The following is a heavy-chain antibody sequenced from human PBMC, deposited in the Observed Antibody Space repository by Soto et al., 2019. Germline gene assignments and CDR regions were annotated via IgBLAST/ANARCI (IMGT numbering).Heavy chain of an antibody. CDR2: ISAYNGNT. Sequence: QVQLVQSGAEVKKPGASVKVSCKASGYTFTSYGISWVRQTPGQGLEWMGWISAYNGNTNYAQKLQGRVTMTTDTSTSTACMELRSLRSDDTAVYYCARVGGGIAARPGSFWFDPWGQGTLVTVSS. D-gene: IGHD6-6*01. V-gene: IGHV1-18*01. CDR1: GYTFTSYG. J-gene: IGHJ5*02. CDR3: ARVGGGIAARPGSFWFDP.